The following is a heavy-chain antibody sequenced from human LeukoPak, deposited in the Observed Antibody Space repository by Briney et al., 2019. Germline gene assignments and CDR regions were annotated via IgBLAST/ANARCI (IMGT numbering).Heavy chain of an antibody. CDR2: ISYDGSNK. CDR1: GFTFSSYA. D-gene: IGHD3-10*01. CDR3: ARDSSGSGSYPTLDY. J-gene: IGHJ4*02. Sequence: GGSLRLSCAASGFTFSSYAMHWVRQAPGKGLEWVAVISYDGSNKYYADSVKGRFTISRDNSKNTPYLQMNSLRAEDTAVYYCARDSSGSGSYPTLDYWGQGTLVTVSS. V-gene: IGHV3-30-3*01.